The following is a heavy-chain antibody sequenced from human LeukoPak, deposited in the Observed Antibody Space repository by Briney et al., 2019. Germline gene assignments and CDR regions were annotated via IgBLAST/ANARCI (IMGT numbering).Heavy chain of an antibody. CDR2: INTSGST. D-gene: IGHD3-10*02. Sequence: SETLSLTCTVSGGSISSYYWSWIRQPAGKGLEWIGRINTSGSTNYNPSLKSRVTISVDKSKNQFSLNLSSVTAADTAVYYCARATMLGDYFDYWGQGSLVTVSS. J-gene: IGHJ4*02. CDR3: ARATMLGDYFDY. V-gene: IGHV4-4*07. CDR1: GGSISSYY.